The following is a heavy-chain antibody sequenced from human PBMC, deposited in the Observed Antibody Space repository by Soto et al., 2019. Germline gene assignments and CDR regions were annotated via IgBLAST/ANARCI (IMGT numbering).Heavy chain of an antibody. J-gene: IGHJ4*02. V-gene: IGHV3-30*18. D-gene: IGHD2-15*01. CDR3: AKDGGPLVVVGAALSY. Sequence: QVQLVESGGGVVQPGGSLRLSCAASGFTFSSFALHWVRQAPGKGLEWVAVISSDGRNKYYADSVKGRFTISRDASKNTLYLQMNSLRAEDTAVYYCAKDGGPLVVVGAALSYWGQGTLVTVSS. CDR1: GFTFSSFA. CDR2: ISSDGRNK.